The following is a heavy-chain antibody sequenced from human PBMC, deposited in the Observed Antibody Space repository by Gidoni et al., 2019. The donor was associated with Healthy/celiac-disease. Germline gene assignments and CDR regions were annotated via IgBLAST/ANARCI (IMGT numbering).Heavy chain of an antibody. J-gene: IGHJ6*03. V-gene: IGHV3-21*01. Sequence: EVQLVESGGGLVKPGGSLRLSCAASGFTFSSYSMTWVPQAPGKGVELVSSISSSSSYRYYADSVKGRFTISRDNAKNSLYLQMNSLRAEDTAVYYCARAQIVGATTSAMDVWGKGTTVTVSS. CDR1: GFTFSSYS. CDR2: ISSSSSYR. CDR3: ARAQIVGATTSAMDV. D-gene: IGHD1-26*01.